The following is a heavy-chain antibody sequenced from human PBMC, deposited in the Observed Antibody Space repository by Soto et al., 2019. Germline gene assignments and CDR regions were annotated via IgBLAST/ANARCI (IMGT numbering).Heavy chain of an antibody. CDR3: ARDKGDGSGSYYGY. D-gene: IGHD3-10*01. CDR1: GYTFSSYG. CDR2: ISAYNGNT. Sequence: QVQLVQSGAEVKKPGASVKVSCKASGYTFSSYGISWVRQAPGQGLEWMGWISAYNGNTNYAQKLQGRVTMTTDTSTSTAYMDLRSLRSDATAIYYCARDKGDGSGSYYGYWGQGTLVTVSS. V-gene: IGHV1-18*01. J-gene: IGHJ4*02.